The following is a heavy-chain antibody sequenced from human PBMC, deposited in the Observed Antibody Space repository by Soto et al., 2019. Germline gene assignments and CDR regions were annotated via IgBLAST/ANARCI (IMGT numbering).Heavy chain of an antibody. Sequence: QVQLVESGGGVVQPGRSLRLSCAASGFSFSISPMHWVRQAPGKGPEWVALISYDGTNKFYADSVKGRFTISRDNSKSTLYLQVDSLRPEDVSVYDCARYPRTAGGQHWAFNYLYSWGQGTLFTVSS. V-gene: IGHV3-30-3*01. D-gene: IGHD1-7*01. CDR2: ISYDGTNK. CDR1: GFSFSISP. CDR3: ARYPRTAGGQHWAFNYLYS. J-gene: IGHJ4*02.